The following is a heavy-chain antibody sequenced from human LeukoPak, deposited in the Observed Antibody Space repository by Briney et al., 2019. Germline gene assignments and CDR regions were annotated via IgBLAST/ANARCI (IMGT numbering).Heavy chain of an antibody. V-gene: IGHV4-59*01. CDR2: IYYSGST. J-gene: IGHJ3*02. D-gene: IGHD6-19*01. CDR1: GGSISSYY. Sequence: SETLSLTCTVSGGSISSYYWSWIRQPPGKGLEGIGYIYYSGSTNYNPSLKSRVTISVDTSKNQFSLKLSSVTAADTAVYYCARDRQQWLVRGAFDIWGQGTMVTVSS. CDR3: ARDRQQWLVRGAFDI.